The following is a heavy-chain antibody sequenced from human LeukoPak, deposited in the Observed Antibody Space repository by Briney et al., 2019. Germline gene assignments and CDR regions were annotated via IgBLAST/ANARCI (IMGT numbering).Heavy chain of an antibody. CDR2: ISPSGGST. Sequence: GASVKVSCKAFGYTFTGYWMYWVRQAPGQGPEWMGVISPSGGSTIYAQKFKGRVTLTRDMSMSTDYLELSSLRSEDTAVYYCARVGSGYDYLFDYWGQGTLVTVSS. D-gene: IGHD5-12*01. V-gene: IGHV1-46*01. J-gene: IGHJ4*02. CDR3: ARVGSGYDYLFDY. CDR1: GYTFTGYW.